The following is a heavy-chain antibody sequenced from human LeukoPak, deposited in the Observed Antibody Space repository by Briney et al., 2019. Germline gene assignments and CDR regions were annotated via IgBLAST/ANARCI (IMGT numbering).Heavy chain of an antibody. V-gene: IGHV3-30*02. CDR3: ARDDFWSGYYYYFDH. Sequence: GGSLRLSCAASGFTFSNYGMHWVREAPGKGLEGVAFIGYDGSNKYYADSVKGRFTISRDNPKNSLYLQMNSLRAEDTAVYYCARDDFWSGYYYYFDHWGQGTLVTVSS. D-gene: IGHD3-3*01. CDR1: GFTFSNYG. J-gene: IGHJ4*02. CDR2: IGYDGSNK.